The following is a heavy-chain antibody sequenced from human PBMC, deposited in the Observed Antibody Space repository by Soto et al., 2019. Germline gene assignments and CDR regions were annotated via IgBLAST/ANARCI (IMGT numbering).Heavy chain of an antibody. CDR1: GYTFTNYK. V-gene: IGHV1-8*01. CDR2: MNPNSGDT. Sequence: QEQLVQSGAEVKKPGASVKVSCTASGYTFTNYKTIWVRQAPGQGLEWMGWMNPNSGDTVYAQKFQGRVTLTRDASTAYMELSSLKYEDTAVYYCARGRGGHCSGGTCYRFLDPWGQGTRVTVSS. D-gene: IGHD2-15*01. CDR3: ARGRGGHCSGGTCYRFLDP. J-gene: IGHJ5*02.